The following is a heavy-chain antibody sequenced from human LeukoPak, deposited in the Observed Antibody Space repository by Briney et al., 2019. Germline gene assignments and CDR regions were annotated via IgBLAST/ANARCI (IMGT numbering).Heavy chain of an antibody. J-gene: IGHJ5*02. D-gene: IGHD6-6*01. V-gene: IGHV3-30*02. CDR1: GFSFNSYG. CDR2: IRYDGSYK. Sequence: GGSLRLSCAASGFSFNSYGMHWVRQAPGKGLEWVAFIRYDGSYKFYADSVKGRFTISRDNSKNTLYLQMNSLRPEDTAVYYCAQGGLGNSYNWCDRWGQGTLVTVSS. CDR3: AQGGLGNSYNWCDR.